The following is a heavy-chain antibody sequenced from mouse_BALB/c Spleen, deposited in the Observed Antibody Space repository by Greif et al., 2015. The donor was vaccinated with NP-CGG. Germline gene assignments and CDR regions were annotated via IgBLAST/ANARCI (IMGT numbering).Heavy chain of an antibody. D-gene: IGHD2-1*01. Sequence: VQLQQSGAELMKPGASVKISCKATGYTFSSYWIEWVKQRPGHGLEWIGEILPGSGSTNYNEKFKGKATFTADTSSNTAYMQLSSLTSEDSAVYYCARDGNYGDWFAYWGQGTLVTVSA. V-gene: IGHV1-9*01. CDR1: GYTFSSYW. J-gene: IGHJ3*01. CDR3: ARDGNYGDWFAY. CDR2: ILPGSGST.